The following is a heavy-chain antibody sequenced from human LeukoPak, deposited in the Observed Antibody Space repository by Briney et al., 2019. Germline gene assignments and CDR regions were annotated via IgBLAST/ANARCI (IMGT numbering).Heavy chain of an antibody. V-gene: IGHV5-51*01. CDR3: ARVRLPTQFDY. D-gene: IGHD2-15*01. CDR2: IYPGDSDT. CDR1: GYSFTGYW. Sequence: GESLKISCKGSGYSFTGYWIGWVRQMPGKGVEWMGIIYPGDSDTRYSPSFQGQVTISADKSISTAYLQWSSLKASDTAMYYCARVRLPTQFDYWGQGTLVTVSS. J-gene: IGHJ4*02.